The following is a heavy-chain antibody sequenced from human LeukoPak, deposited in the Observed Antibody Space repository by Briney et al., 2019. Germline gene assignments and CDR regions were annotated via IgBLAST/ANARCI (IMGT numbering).Heavy chain of an antibody. CDR3: TAGVSRGD. D-gene: IGHD3-10*01. J-gene: IGHJ4*02. CDR1: GFTFSNVW. CDR2: IKSKTDGGTI. Sequence: GGSLRVSCAASGFTFSNVWMSWVRQAPGKGLEWVGRIKSKTDGGTINYAAPVKDRFTISRDNSKNTLFLQMNSLKTEDTAVYYCTAGVSRGDWGQGTLVTVSS. V-gene: IGHV3-15*01.